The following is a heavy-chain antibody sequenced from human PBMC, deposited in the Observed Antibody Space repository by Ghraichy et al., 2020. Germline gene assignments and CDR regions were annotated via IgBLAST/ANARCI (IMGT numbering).Heavy chain of an antibody. Sequence: ASVKVSCKASGYTFTGYYMHWVRQAPGQGLEWMGWINPNSGGTNYAQKFQGRVTMTRDTSISTAYMELSRLRSDDTAVYYCARDRRYCTNGVCYSDAFDIWGQGTMVTVSS. V-gene: IGHV1-2*02. CDR2: INPNSGGT. J-gene: IGHJ3*02. D-gene: IGHD2-8*01. CDR3: ARDRRYCTNGVCYSDAFDI. CDR1: GYTFTGYY.